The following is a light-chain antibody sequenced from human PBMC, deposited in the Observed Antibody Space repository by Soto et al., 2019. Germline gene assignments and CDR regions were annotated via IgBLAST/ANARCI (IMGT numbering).Light chain of an antibody. Sequence: EIVLTQSPGTLSLSPGARATLSCRASQSVSSNLAWYQQKPGQAPRLLIYGASTRATGIPARFSGSGSGTDFTLTISRLEPEDFAVYYCQQYGSSGTFGQGTKVDIK. CDR3: QQYGSSGT. J-gene: IGKJ1*01. CDR2: GAS. V-gene: IGKV3-20*01. CDR1: QSVSSN.